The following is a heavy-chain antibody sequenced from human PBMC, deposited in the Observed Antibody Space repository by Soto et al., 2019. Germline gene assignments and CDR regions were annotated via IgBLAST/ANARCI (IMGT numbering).Heavy chain of an antibody. CDR2: IFYSGNT. CDR3: ARTGRIAIFGVVTEFDP. Sequence: SETLSLTCTVSGDSIGGVSFYWGWLRQPPGKGLEWIGSIFYSGNTYYNPSLKSRVIMSVDTSKNQLSLRLNSVTAADTAVYYCARTGRIAIFGVVTEFDPWGPGTLVTVSS. D-gene: IGHD3-3*01. V-gene: IGHV4-39*01. J-gene: IGHJ5*02. CDR1: GDSIGGVSFY.